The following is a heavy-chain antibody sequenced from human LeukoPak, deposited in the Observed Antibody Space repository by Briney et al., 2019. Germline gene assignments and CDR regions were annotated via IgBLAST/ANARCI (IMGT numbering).Heavy chain of an antibody. V-gene: IGHV3-48*03. CDR2: ISSSGSTI. J-gene: IGHJ4*02. D-gene: IGHD1-26*01. CDR1: GFTFSSYE. Sequence: GGSLRLSCAASGFTFSSYEMNWVRQAPGKGLEWVSYISSSGSTIYYADSVKGRFTISRDNSKNTLYLQMNSLRAEDTAVYYCAKEALSGSYRPRRPFDYWGQGTLVTVSS. CDR3: AKEALSGSYRPRRPFDY.